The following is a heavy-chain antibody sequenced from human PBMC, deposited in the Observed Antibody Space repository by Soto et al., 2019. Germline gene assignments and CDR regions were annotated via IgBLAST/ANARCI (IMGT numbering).Heavy chain of an antibody. Sequence: SQTLSLTCAISGDSVSSNSAAWNWIRQSPSRGLEWLGRTYYRSKWYNDYAVSVKSRITINPDTPKNQFSLQLNSVTPEDTAVYYCARDRGNGRNYERNYYYYGMDVWGQGTTVTVSS. D-gene: IGHD1-7*01. CDR2: TYYRSKWYN. J-gene: IGHJ6*02. V-gene: IGHV6-1*01. CDR1: GDSVSSNSAA. CDR3: ARDRGNGRNYERNYYYYGMDV.